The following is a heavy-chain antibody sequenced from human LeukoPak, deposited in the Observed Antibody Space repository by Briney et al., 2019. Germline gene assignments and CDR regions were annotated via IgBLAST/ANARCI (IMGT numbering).Heavy chain of an antibody. Sequence: PGGSLRLSCAASGFTFDDYTMHWVRQAPGKGLEWVSLISWDGGSTYYADSVKGRFTISRDNSKNSLYLQMNSLRTEDTALYYCAKDPDRTGYYGMDVWGQGTTVTVSS. CDR3: AKDPDRTGYYGMDV. D-gene: IGHD1-1*01. V-gene: IGHV3-43*01. CDR1: GFTFDDYT. J-gene: IGHJ6*02. CDR2: ISWDGGST.